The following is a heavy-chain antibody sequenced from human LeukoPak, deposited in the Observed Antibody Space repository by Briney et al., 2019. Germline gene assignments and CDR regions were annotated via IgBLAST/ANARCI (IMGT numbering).Heavy chain of an antibody. V-gene: IGHV4-39*01. CDR3: ARAQRDYVWGSYRSPDYFDY. CDR1: GGSIDSSSYY. D-gene: IGHD3-16*02. CDR2: IHYSRTT. Sequence: SETLSLTCTVSGGSIDSSSYYWGWIRQPPGKGLEWLGSIHYSRTTYYSPSLKSRVTVSVDTSKNQFSLRVSSVTVADTAVYYCARAQRDYVWGSYRSPDYFDYWGQGTVVTVSS. J-gene: IGHJ4*02.